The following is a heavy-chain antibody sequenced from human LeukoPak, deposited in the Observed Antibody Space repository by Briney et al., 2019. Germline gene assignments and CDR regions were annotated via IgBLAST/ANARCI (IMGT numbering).Heavy chain of an antibody. CDR1: GFTFNNYA. CDR3: ARDHTIFGVVLYYFDY. J-gene: IGHJ4*02. CDR2: ISGSGGST. D-gene: IGHD3-3*01. Sequence: PGGSLRLSCAAPGFTFNNYAMSWVRQAPGKGLEWVSGISGSGGSTYYAGSVKGRFTISRDNSKNTLYLQMNSLRAEDTAVYYCARDHTIFGVVLYYFDYWGQGTLVTVSS. V-gene: IGHV3-23*01.